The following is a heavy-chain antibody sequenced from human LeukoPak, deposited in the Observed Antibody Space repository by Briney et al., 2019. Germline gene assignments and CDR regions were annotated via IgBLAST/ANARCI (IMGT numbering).Heavy chain of an antibody. J-gene: IGHJ3*02. CDR1: GFTFSSYW. Sequence: GGSLRLSCVASGFTFSSYWMSWVRQAPGKGLEWVANIKQDGSEKYYVDSVKGRFTISRDNAKNSLYLQMNSLRAEDTAVYYCARGGSYLSAFDIWGQGTMVTVSS. CDR3: ARGGSYLSAFDI. D-gene: IGHD1-26*01. CDR2: IKQDGSEK. V-gene: IGHV3-7*04.